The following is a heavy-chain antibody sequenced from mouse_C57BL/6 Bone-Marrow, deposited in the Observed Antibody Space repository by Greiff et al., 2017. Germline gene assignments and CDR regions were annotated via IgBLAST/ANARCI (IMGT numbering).Heavy chain of an antibody. D-gene: IGHD1-1*01. V-gene: IGHV1-7*01. J-gene: IGHJ3*01. CDR1: GYTFTSYW. CDR2: INPSSGYT. CDR3: ARGYGFGY. Sequence: QVQLQQSGAELAKPGASVKLSCKASGYTFTSYWMHWVKQRPGQGLEWIGYINPSSGYTKYNQKFKDKATLTADKSSGTAYMQLSSLTSEDSAVYYCARGYGFGYWGQGTLVTVSA.